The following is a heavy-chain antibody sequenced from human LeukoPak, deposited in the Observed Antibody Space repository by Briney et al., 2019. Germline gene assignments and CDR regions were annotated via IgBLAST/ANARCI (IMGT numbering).Heavy chain of an antibody. CDR2: ISANNGDT. J-gene: IGHJ4*02. CDR1: GYTFTSHG. CDR3: ARDWPTVIADY. Sequence: ASAKVSCKNSGYTFTSHGTSWVRQAPGEGLEWMGWISANNGDTNYAQKMQGRLTMTTDTSTSTAYMELRSLSYDDTATYYCARDWPTVIADYWGQGTLVTVSS. V-gene: IGHV1-18*01. D-gene: IGHD4-11*01.